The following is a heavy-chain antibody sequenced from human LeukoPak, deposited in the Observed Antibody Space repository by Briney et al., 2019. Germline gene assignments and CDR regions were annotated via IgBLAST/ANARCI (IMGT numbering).Heavy chain of an antibody. CDR1: GFIFSDYG. CDR3: ARSIVWFGELSSIGY. V-gene: IGHV3-30*04. J-gene: IGHJ4*02. D-gene: IGHD3-10*01. CDR2: ISYDGRTK. Sequence: GGSLRLSCSASGFIFSDYGMHWVRQAPGKGLEWLAFISYDGRTKNYADSVKGRFTFSRDNSKDTLYLQMNNLRVEDTAVYYCARSIVWFGELSSIGYWGQGTLVTVSS.